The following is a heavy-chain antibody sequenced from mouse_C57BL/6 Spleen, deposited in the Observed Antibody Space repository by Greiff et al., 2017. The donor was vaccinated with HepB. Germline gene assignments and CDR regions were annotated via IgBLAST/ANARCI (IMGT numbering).Heavy chain of an antibody. D-gene: IGHD1-1*01. Sequence: EVKLQESGGGLVQPGGSLSLSCAASGFTFTDYYMSWVRQPPGKALEWLGFIRNKANGYTTEYSASVKGRFTISRDNSQSILYLQMNALRAEDSATYYCARYSYYGSSYWYFDVWGTGTTVTVSS. CDR2: IRNKANGYTT. J-gene: IGHJ1*03. CDR1: GFTFTDYY. V-gene: IGHV7-3*01. CDR3: ARYSYYGSSYWYFDV.